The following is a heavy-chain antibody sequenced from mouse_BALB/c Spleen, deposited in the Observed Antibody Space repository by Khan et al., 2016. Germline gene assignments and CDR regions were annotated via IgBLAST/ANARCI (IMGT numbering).Heavy chain of an antibody. CDR3: ATWDYDGSSFAY. J-gene: IGHJ3*01. CDR1: DYSITSDYA. V-gene: IGHV3-2*02. Sequence: EVQLQESGPGLVKPSQSLSLTCSVTDYSITSDYAWNWIRQFPGNKLEWMGFISYSGSTSYNPSLKSRISITRDTSKNQYYLQLHSVTTEDTATYYCATWDYDGSSFAYWGQGTLVTVSA. CDR2: ISYSGST. D-gene: IGHD1-2*01.